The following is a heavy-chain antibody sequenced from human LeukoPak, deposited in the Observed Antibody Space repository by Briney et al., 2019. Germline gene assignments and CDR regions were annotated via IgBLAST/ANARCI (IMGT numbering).Heavy chain of an antibody. CDR3: ARGGYESRDSSGHYGVGYYFDY. Sequence: PSETLSLTCTVPDGSIRSDDYYWSWIRQHPGKGLEWIGYISYSGITYSNPSLKSRVTISVGTSKRQFSLRLNSVTPADTAVYYCARGGYESRDSSGHYGVGYYFDYWGQGTLVTVSS. CDR2: ISYSGIT. CDR1: DGSIRSDDYY. J-gene: IGHJ4*02. D-gene: IGHD3-22*01. V-gene: IGHV4-31*03.